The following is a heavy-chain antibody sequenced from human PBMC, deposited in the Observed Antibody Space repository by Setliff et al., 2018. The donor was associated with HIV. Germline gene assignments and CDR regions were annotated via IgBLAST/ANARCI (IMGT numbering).Heavy chain of an antibody. CDR2: VYYIGST. Sequence: PSETLSLTCAVYGGSFSGYYWSWIRQPPGKGLEWIGYVYYIGSTNYNPSLQSRVTISVDTSKNQFSLKLSSVSAADTAVYYCARDGPLEGSYRYYYYYMDVWGKGTTVTVS. D-gene: IGHD3-10*01. CDR3: ARDGPLEGSYRYYYYYMDV. J-gene: IGHJ6*03. CDR1: GGSFSGYY. V-gene: IGHV4-4*08.